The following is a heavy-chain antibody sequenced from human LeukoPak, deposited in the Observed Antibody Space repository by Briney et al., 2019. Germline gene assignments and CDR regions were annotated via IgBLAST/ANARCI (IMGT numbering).Heavy chain of an antibody. J-gene: IGHJ4*02. Sequence: PGGSLRLSCAASGFTFSSYAMHWVRQAPGKGLEWVAVISYDGSNKYYADSVKGRFTTSRDNSKNTLYLQMNSLRAEDTAVYYCARDQGYFIHGYTHFDYWGQGTLVAVSS. CDR3: ARDQGYFIHGYTHFDY. D-gene: IGHD5-24*01. CDR1: GFTFSSYA. V-gene: IGHV3-30*04. CDR2: ISYDGSNK.